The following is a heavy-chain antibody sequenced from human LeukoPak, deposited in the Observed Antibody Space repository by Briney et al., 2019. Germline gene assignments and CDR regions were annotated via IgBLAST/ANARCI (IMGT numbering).Heavy chain of an antibody. CDR1: GFTFSSYW. CDR2: INGDGNRT. V-gene: IGHV3-74*01. J-gene: IGHJ5*02. D-gene: IGHD7-27*01. Sequence: PGGSLRLSCAASGFTFSSYWMHWVRQAPGKGLVWVSYINGDGNRTASADSVKGRFTISRDNAKNTLYLQMNSLRAEDTAVYYCARDHRWGTWFDPWGQGTLVTVSS. CDR3: ARDHRWGTWFDP.